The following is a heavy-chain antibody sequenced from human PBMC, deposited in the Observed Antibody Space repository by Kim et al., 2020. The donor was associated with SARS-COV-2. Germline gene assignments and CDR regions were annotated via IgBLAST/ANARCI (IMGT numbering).Heavy chain of an antibody. CDR3: AKDIGPRWKWAHSGAFDI. D-gene: IGHD1-26*01. Sequence: GGSLRLSCAASGFTFGDYAMHWVRQAPGKGLEWVSGISWNSGSIGYADSVKGRFTISRDNAKNSLYLQMNSLRAEDTALYYCAKDIGPRWKWAHSGAFDIWGQGTMVTVSS. CDR1: GFTFGDYA. CDR2: ISWNSGSI. V-gene: IGHV3-9*01. J-gene: IGHJ3*02.